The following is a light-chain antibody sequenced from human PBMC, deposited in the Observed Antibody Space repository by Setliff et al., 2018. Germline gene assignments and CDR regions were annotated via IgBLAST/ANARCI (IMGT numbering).Light chain of an antibody. J-gene: IGLJ1*01. CDR1: SSDVGGYKY. CDR3: TSYTNIAV. Sequence: QSVLTQPPSASGSLGQSVTISCTGTSSDVGGYKYVSWFQQHPGKAPKLMIYEVTKRPSGVPDRFSGSKSGNTASLTVSGLQAEDEADYYCTSYTNIAVFGTGTKVTVL. CDR2: EVT. V-gene: IGLV2-8*01.